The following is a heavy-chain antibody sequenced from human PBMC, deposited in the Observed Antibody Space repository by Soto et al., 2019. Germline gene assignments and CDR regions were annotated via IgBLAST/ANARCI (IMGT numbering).Heavy chain of an antibody. V-gene: IGHV4-34*01. J-gene: IGHJ6*02. CDR2: INHSGST. D-gene: IGHD3-10*01. Sequence: SETLSLTCPVYGGSFSWYYWSWIRQPPGKGLEWIGEINHSGSTNYNPSLKSRVTISVDTSKNQFSLKLSSVTAADTAVYCCARKQVHYYGMDVWGQGTTVTVSS. CDR3: ARKQVHYYGMDV. CDR1: GGSFSWYY.